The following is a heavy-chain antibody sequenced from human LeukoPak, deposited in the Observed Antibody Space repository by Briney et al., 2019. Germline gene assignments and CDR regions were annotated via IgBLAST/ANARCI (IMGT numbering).Heavy chain of an antibody. D-gene: IGHD3-22*01. V-gene: IGHV3-21*01. CDR3: ARDHYDSSGYYYFDY. CDR2: ISSSSSYI. J-gene: IGHJ4*02. CDR1: VFTFSSYS. Sequence: GGSLRLSCAASVFTFSSYSMNWVRQAPGKGLEWVSSISSSSSYIYYADSVKGRFTISRDNAKNSLYLQMNSLRAEDTAVYYCARDHYDSSGYYYFDYWGQGTLVTVSS.